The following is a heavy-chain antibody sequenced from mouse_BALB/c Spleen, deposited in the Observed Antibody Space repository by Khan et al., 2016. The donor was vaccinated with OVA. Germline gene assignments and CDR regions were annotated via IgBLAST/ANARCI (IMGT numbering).Heavy chain of an antibody. CDR1: GYTFTDSY. J-gene: IGHJ3*01. Sequence: QVQLKQSGAELVRPGASVELSCKASGYTFTDSYINWVKQRTGQGLEWIGEISPGSGDTYYNEKFKGKATLTADKSSNTAYLQLSSLTSEDSAVDCCAIRNYVGYTFAYWGQGTLVTVSA. CDR3: AIRNYVGYTFAY. D-gene: IGHD1-2*01. CDR2: ISPGSGDT. V-gene: IGHV1-77*01.